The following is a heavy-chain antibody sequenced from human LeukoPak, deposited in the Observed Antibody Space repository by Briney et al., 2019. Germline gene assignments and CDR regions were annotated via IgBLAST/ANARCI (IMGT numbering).Heavy chain of an antibody. V-gene: IGHV4-61*08. Sequence: RPSETLSLTCTVSGGSVSSSGYSWNWIRQPPGKTLEWIGYTYYSGRTNYNPSLKSRVTISLDTSKNQFSLRLTSVTAADTAVYYCALRRLTSGQIIEDNWFDPWGQGTLVTVSS. CDR1: GGSVSSSGYS. J-gene: IGHJ5*02. CDR2: TYYSGRT. D-gene: IGHD2/OR15-2a*01. CDR3: ALRRLTSGQIIEDNWFDP.